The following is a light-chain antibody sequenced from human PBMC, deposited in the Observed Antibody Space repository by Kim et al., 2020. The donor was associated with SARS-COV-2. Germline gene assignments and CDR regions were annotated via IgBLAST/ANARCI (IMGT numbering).Light chain of an antibody. J-gene: IGLJ3*02. CDR3: ATWDYGLNGWV. CDR2: NDN. Sequence: GQGVTISCSGSRPNVGCHIVNLYQQLPGTAPKLLIYNDNQRPSAVPGRFSGSRSGTSAALAISGLQSADEADYYCATWDYGLNGWVFGGGTQLTVL. CDR1: RPNVGCHI. V-gene: IGLV1-44*01.